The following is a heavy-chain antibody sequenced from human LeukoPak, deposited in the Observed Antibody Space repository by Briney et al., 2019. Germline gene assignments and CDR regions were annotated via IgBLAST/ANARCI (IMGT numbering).Heavy chain of an antibody. CDR2: IYYSGST. J-gene: IGHJ5*02. CDR1: GASISSYY. Sequence: SETLSLTCTVSGASISSYYWSWIRQPPGKGLEWIGYIYYSGSTNYNPSLKSRVTISVDTSKNQFSLKLSSVTAADTAVYYCARHKLRNWFDPWGQGTLVTVSS. CDR3: ARHKLRNWFDP. V-gene: IGHV4-59*08.